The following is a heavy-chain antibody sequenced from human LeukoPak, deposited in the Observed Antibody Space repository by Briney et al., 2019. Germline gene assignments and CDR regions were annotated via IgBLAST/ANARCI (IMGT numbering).Heavy chain of an antibody. D-gene: IGHD6-19*01. CDR3: ARASGQWLVSYGMDV. Sequence: GGSLRLSCAASGFTFSSYSMNWVRQAPGKGLEWVSSISSSSSYIYYADPVKGRFTISRDNAKNSLYLQMNSLRAEDTAVYYCARASGQWLVSYGMDVWGQGTTVTVSS. CDR2: ISSSSSYI. V-gene: IGHV3-21*01. CDR1: GFTFSSYS. J-gene: IGHJ6*02.